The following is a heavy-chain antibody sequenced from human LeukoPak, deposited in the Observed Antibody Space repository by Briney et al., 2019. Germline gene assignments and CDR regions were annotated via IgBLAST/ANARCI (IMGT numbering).Heavy chain of an antibody. D-gene: IGHD4-17*01. Sequence: GGSLRLSCAASGFIFSNYALMWLRQSPGKGLEWVSAIRGSGGGTFYADSVKGRFTISRDNSKNTLYLQMNGLRAEDTAVYYCARDPNGDYIGAFDMWGRGTLVTVTS. V-gene: IGHV3-23*01. J-gene: IGHJ3*02. CDR3: ARDPNGDYIGAFDM. CDR2: IRGSGGGT. CDR1: GFIFSNYA.